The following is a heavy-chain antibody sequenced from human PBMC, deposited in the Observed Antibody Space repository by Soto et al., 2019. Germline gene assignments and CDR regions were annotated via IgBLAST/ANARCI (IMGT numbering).Heavy chain of an antibody. CDR2: IIPIFGTA. V-gene: IGHV1-69*13. CDR1: GGTFSSYA. Sequence: SVKVSCKASGGTFSSYAISWVRQAPGQGLEWMGGIIPIFGTANYAQKFQGRVTITADESTSTAYMELSSLRSEDTAVYYCARASGLRLGELSLLLDYWGQGTLVTVSS. J-gene: IGHJ4*02. CDR3: ARASGLRLGELSLLLDY. D-gene: IGHD3-16*02.